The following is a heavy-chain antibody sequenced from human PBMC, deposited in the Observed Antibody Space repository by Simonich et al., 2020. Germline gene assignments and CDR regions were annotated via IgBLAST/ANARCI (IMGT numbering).Heavy chain of an antibody. V-gene: IGHV4-34*01. CDR1: GGSFSGYY. D-gene: IGHD3-22*01. CDR3: ARLGVYDSGGYNDY. J-gene: IGHJ4*02. CDR2: INHSGST. Sequence: QVQLQQWGAGLLKPSETLSLTCAVYGGSFSGYYVSGIRQPPGKGLEWIGEINHSGSTNNNPSLKSRVTISVDTAKNQFSLKLSSVTAADTAVYYCARLGVYDSGGYNDYWGQGTLITVSS.